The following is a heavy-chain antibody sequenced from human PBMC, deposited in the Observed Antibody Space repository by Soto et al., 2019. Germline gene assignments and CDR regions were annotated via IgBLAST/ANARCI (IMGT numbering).Heavy chain of an antibody. CDR2: IWYDGSNK. CDR1: GFTFSSYG. Sequence: QVQLVESGGGVVQPGRSLRLSCAASGFTFSSYGMHWVRQAPGKGLEWVAVIWYDGSNKYYADSVKGRFTISRDNSKHTLYLQMNSLRAEDTAVYYCARGMGELYYFDYWGQGTLVTVSS. V-gene: IGHV3-33*01. CDR3: ARGMGELYYFDY. D-gene: IGHD1-26*01. J-gene: IGHJ4*02.